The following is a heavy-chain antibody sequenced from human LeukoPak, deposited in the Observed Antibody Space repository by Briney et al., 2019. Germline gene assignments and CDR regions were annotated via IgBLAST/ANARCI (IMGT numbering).Heavy chain of an antibody. CDR3: ARDTSASDWGFDY. CDR1: GGSISRYY. D-gene: IGHD1-26*01. V-gene: IGHV4-59*01. CDR2: IYYTGST. Sequence: SETLSLTCTVSGGSISRYYWNWIRQPAGKVLEWIGYIYYTGSTNYNPPLKSRVTISIDTSKNQFSLKLSSVTAADTAVYYCARDTSASDWGFDYWGQGTLVTVSS. J-gene: IGHJ4*02.